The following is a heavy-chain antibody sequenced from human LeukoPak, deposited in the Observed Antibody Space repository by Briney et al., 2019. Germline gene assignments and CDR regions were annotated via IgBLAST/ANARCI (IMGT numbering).Heavy chain of an antibody. CDR1: GYTFTGYY. D-gene: IGHD5-24*01. CDR2: INPNSGGT. J-gene: IGHJ4*02. CDR3: ARLRDGYNEPFDY. Sequence: GASVKVSCKASGYTFTGYYMHWVRQAPGQGLEWVGWINPNSGGTNYAQKFQGRVTMTRDTSISTAYMELSRLRSDDTAVYYCARLRDGYNEPFDYWGQGTLVTVSS. V-gene: IGHV1-2*02.